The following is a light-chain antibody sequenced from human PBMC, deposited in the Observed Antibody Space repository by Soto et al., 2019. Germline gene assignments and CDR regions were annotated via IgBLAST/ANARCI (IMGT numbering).Light chain of an antibody. V-gene: IGKV1-39*01. CDR3: QQSYSTPFT. CDR1: QSTSTY. CDR2: DAS. J-gene: IGKJ3*01. Sequence: DIQMTQSPSSLSASVGDRVAITCRASQSTSTYLNWYQQKPGKAPKLLIYDASRLQSGVPSRFSGSGSGTDFTLTISSLQPEDSATYYCQQSYSTPFTFGLGTKVDIK.